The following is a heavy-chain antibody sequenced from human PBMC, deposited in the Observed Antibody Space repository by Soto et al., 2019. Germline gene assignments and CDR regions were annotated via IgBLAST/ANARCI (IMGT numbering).Heavy chain of an antibody. CDR1: GGTFISYA. CDR2: IIPIFGTS. Sequence: ASVKVSCKASGGTFISYAISWVRQAPGQGLEWMGGIIPIFGTSNYAQKFQGRVTITADESTSTAYMELSSLRSEDTAVYYCARVSDRVLLWFGESVYYGMEVWDHRNPVIVS. J-gene: IGHJ6*02. D-gene: IGHD3-10*01. V-gene: IGHV1-69*13. CDR3: ARVSDRVLLWFGESVYYGMEV.